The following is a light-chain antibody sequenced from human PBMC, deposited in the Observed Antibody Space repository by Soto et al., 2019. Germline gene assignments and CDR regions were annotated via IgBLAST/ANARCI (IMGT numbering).Light chain of an antibody. CDR3: QQTHTTFT. CDR2: AAS. CDR1: ESVTSS. J-gene: IGKJ4*01. V-gene: IGKV3-15*01. Sequence: EIVMTQSPATLSVSPGDRATLSCRASESVTSSLAWYQQKPGQPPRLLIYAASTRATDVPARFSGGGSGTDFTLTISSLQPEDFATYYCQQTHTTFTFGGGTTVEIK.